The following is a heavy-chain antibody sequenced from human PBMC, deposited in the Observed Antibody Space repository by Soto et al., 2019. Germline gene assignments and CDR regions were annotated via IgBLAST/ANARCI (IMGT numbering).Heavy chain of an antibody. Sequence: EVQLVESGGGLVQPGGSLRLSCAVSGFTFSDHYMDWVRQAPGKGLEWVARTRNKAYSYSTEYAASVKGRFTISRDDSKSSLFLQMNSLKTEDTAVYYCTRALVDSSSRRFYIDYWGQGTLVSVSS. CDR1: GFTFSDHY. J-gene: IGHJ4*02. CDR3: TRALVDSSSRRFYIDY. V-gene: IGHV3-72*01. CDR2: TRNKAYSYST. D-gene: IGHD2-15*01.